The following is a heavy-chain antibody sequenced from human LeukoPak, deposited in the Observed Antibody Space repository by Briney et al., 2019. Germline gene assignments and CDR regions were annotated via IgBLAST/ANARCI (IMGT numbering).Heavy chain of an antibody. Sequence: SETLSLTCTVSGGSIRSSSYYWGWIRQPPGKGLEWIGEINHSGSTNYNPSLKSRVTISVDTSKNQFSLKLSSVTAADTAVYYCARRRTYYYDSSESNWFDPWGQGTLVTVSS. D-gene: IGHD3-22*01. J-gene: IGHJ5*02. CDR1: GGSIRSSSYY. CDR2: INHSGST. CDR3: ARRRTYYYDSSESNWFDP. V-gene: IGHV4-39*07.